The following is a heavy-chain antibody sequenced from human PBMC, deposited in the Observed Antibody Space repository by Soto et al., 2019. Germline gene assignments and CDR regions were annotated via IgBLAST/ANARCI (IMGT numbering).Heavy chain of an antibody. CDR1: GFTFSSYS. Sequence: EVQLVESGGGLVQPGGSLRLSCAASGFTFSSYSMNWVRQAPGKGLEWVSYISSSSSTIYYADSVKVRFTIHRDNAKNSLYQQLTTLRDENTAVDYCARYAGYSHGPPDYWGQGTLVTVS. D-gene: IGHD5-18*01. V-gene: IGHV3-48*02. J-gene: IGHJ4*02. CDR2: ISSSSSTI. CDR3: ARYAGYSHGPPDY.